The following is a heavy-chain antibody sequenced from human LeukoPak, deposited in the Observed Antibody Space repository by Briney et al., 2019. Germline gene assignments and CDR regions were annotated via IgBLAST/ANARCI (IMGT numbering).Heavy chain of an antibody. CDR3: ARDGKAVAVAFDI. J-gene: IGHJ3*02. CDR1: GFTFSSYG. D-gene: IGHD6-19*01. Sequence: PGGSLRLSCAASGFTFSSYGMHWVRQAPGKGLEWVAFIQYDGSNKYYADSVKGRFTISRDNAKNSLYLQMDSLRAEDTAVYYCARDGKAVAVAFDIWGQGTMVTVSS. CDR2: IQYDGSNK. V-gene: IGHV3-30*02.